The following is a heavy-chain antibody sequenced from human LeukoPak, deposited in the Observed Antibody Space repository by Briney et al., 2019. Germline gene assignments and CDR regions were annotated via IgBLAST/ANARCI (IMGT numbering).Heavy chain of an antibody. D-gene: IGHD6-13*01. V-gene: IGHV3-23*01. Sequence: GGSLRLSCAASGFTFSSYAMSWVRQAPGKGLEWVSAISGSGGSRYYADSVKGRFTISRDNSKNTLYLQMNSLRAEDTAVYYCAKAGYSSSWYRDAFDIWGQGTMVTVSS. CDR1: GFTFSSYA. J-gene: IGHJ3*02. CDR2: ISGSGGSR. CDR3: AKAGYSSSWYRDAFDI.